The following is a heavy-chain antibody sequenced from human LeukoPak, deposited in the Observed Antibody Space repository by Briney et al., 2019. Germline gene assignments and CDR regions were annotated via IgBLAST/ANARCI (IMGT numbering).Heavy chain of an antibody. CDR1: GFTVSSNY. CDR2: IYSGGST. V-gene: IGHV3-66*02. D-gene: IGHD5-24*01. CDR3: AREGDGYNFHFDY. J-gene: IGHJ4*01. Sequence: PGGSLRLSCAASGFTVSSNYMSWVRQAPAKGLERVSVIYSGGSTYYADSVKRRFTISRDNSKNTLYLQMNSLRAEDTAVNYWAREGDGYNFHFDYWGHGTLVTVSS.